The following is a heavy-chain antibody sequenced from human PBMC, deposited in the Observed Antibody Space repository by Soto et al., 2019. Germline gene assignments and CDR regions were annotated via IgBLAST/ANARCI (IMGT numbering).Heavy chain of an antibody. CDR3: VRYDRINMKPYSPEGFHI. V-gene: IGHV4-39*01. J-gene: IGHJ3*02. Sequence: TLSLTCTVSGDSISSSNSHWGWTRQPPGKGLEYIGSVYYGGAIFYSGNIYYNPSLKSRVTISVDTSKNQFSLRLSSVTAADTGVYYCVRYDRINMKPYSPEGFHIWGQGTMVTVSS. CDR1: GDSISSSNSH. D-gene: IGHD3-3*02. CDR2: VYYGGAIFYSGNI.